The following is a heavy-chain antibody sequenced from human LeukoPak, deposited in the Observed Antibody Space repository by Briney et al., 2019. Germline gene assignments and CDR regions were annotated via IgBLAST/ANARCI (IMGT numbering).Heavy chain of an antibody. Sequence: GGSLRLSCAASGVTFSSYAMHWVRQAPGKGLEWVAVISYDGNNKYYADSVKGRFTISRDNSKNTLYLQMNSLRAEDTAVYYCARGVDRVLLDYFDYWGQGTLVTVSS. CDR2: ISYDGNNK. V-gene: IGHV3-30*04. CDR3: ARGVDRVLLDYFDY. CDR1: GVTFSSYA. D-gene: IGHD3-10*01. J-gene: IGHJ4*02.